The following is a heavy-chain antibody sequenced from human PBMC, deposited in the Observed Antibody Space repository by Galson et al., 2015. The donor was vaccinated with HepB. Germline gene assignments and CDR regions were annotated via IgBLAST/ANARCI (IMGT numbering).Heavy chain of an antibody. Sequence: SLRLSCAASGFTFSSYAMHWVRQAPGKGLEWVSVIHSGGSTYYADSVKGRFTISRDNSKNTLYLQMNSLRAEDTAVYYCARDSSSWYQGWDYYYGMDVWGQGTTVTVSS. J-gene: IGHJ6*02. D-gene: IGHD6-13*01. CDR2: IHSGGST. CDR1: GFTFSSYA. CDR3: ARDSSSWYQGWDYYYGMDV. V-gene: IGHV3-66*01.